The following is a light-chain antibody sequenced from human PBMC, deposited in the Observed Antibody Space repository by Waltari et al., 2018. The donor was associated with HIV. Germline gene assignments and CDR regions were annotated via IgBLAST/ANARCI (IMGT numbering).Light chain of an antibody. J-gene: IGLJ1*01. CDR2: EVT. V-gene: IGLV2-14*01. CDR1: SSDFGGYNY. CDR3: CSFTSTTFV. Sequence: QSALTQPASVSGSPGQSIPISCTGTSSDFGGYNYVSWYQQHPGKAPKLMIYEVTYRPSGVSNRFSGSRSGNTASLTISGLQAEDEADYYCCSFTSTTFVFGTGTKVTVL.